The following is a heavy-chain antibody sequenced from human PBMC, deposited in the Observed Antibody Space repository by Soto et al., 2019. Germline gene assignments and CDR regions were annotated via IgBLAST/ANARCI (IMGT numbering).Heavy chain of an antibody. CDR3: ARENLRPPSYNWFDP. D-gene: IGHD4-17*01. Sequence: GASVKVSCKASGGTFSSYTMSWVRQAPGQGLEWMGRIIPILGIANYAQKFQGRVTITADKSTSTAYMELSSLRSEDTAVYYCARENLRPPSYNWFDPWGQGTLVTVSS. CDR1: GGTFSSYT. J-gene: IGHJ5*02. V-gene: IGHV1-69*04. CDR2: IIPILGIA.